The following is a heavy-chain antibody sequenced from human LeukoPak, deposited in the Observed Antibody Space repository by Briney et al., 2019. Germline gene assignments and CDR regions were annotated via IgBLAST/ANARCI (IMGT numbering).Heavy chain of an antibody. D-gene: IGHD1-26*01. Sequence: SETLSLTCTVSNYSLNSTYYWGWIRQPPGKGLEWIGSIHHSGSTSYNPSLKSRLTISVDTSKNQFPLKLSSVTAADTAVYYCARGRGSFDYWGQGTLVTVSS. CDR2: IHHSGST. V-gene: IGHV4-38-2*02. CDR1: NYSLNSTYY. J-gene: IGHJ4*02. CDR3: ARGRGSFDY.